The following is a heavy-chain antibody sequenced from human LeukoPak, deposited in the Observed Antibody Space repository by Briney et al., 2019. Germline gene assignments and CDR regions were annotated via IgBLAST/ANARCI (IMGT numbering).Heavy chain of an antibody. CDR2: IIPIVGTA. Sequence: SVKVSCKASGGTFSSYAISWVRQARGQGLEWMGGIIPIVGTANYAQKFQGRVTITADESTSTAYMELSSLRSEDTAVYYCARVVLERRYYYYGMDVWGKGTTVTVSS. D-gene: IGHD1-1*01. V-gene: IGHV1-69*13. CDR3: ARVVLERRYYYYGMDV. J-gene: IGHJ6*04. CDR1: GGTFSSYA.